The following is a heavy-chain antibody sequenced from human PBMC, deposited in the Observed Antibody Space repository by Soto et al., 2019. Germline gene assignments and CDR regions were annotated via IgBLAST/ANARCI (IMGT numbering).Heavy chain of an antibody. CDR1: GGSISSGGYY. V-gene: IGHV4-31*03. CDR2: IYYSGST. D-gene: IGHD3-22*01. CDR3: ARVATMIVTFDY. Sequence: LTCTVSGGSISSGGYYWSWIRQHPGEGLEWIGYIYYSGSTYYNPSLKSRVTIPVDTSKNQFSLKLSSVTAADTAVYYCARVATMIVTFDYWGQGTLVTVSS. J-gene: IGHJ4*02.